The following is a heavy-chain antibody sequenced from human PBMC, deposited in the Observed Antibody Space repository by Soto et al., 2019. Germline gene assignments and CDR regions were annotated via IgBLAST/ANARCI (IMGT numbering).Heavy chain of an antibody. CDR1: GGSISSEGYY. J-gene: IGHJ4*02. CDR3: ARGRGYSYGPYYFDY. V-gene: IGHV4-31*03. CDR2: TYYSGTT. D-gene: IGHD5-18*01. Sequence: QVPLQESGPGLVKPSQTLSLTCTVSGGSISSEGYYWSWFRQLPGKGLEWIGDTYYSGTTYHNPSLRSRLTISGDASKNQSSLKLSSVTAADTALYYCARGRGYSYGPYYFDYWGQGTLVTVSS.